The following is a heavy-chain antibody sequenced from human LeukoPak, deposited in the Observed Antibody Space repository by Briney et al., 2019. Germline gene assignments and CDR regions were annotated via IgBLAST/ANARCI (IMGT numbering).Heavy chain of an antibody. Sequence: GRSLRLSCAASGFTFDDYAMHWVRQAPGKGLEWVSGISWNSGSIGYADSVEGRFTISRDNAKNSLYLQMDSLRAEDTALYYCAKGLTALKWEAIYYWGQGTLVTVSS. CDR3: AKGLTALKWEAIYY. D-gene: IGHD1-26*01. CDR1: GFTFDDYA. CDR2: ISWNSGSI. J-gene: IGHJ4*02. V-gene: IGHV3-9*01.